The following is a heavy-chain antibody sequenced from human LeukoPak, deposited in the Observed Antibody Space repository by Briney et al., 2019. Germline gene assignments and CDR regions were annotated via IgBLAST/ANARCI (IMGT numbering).Heavy chain of an antibody. CDR1: GYTFTSYG. D-gene: IGHD6-19*01. V-gene: IGHV1-69*13. Sequence: ASVTVSCTASGYTFTSYGISWVRQAPGQGLEWMGGIIPIFGTANYAQKFQGRVTITADESTSTAYMELSSLRSEDTAVYYCASNSIAVAGSYGMDVWGQGTTVTVSS. CDR2: IIPIFGTA. CDR3: ASNSIAVAGSYGMDV. J-gene: IGHJ6*02.